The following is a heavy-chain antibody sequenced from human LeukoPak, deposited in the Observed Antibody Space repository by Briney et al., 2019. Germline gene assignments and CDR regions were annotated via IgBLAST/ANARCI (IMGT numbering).Heavy chain of an antibody. D-gene: IGHD6-13*01. CDR2: INHSGST. Sequence: SETLSLTCAVYGGSFSGYYWSWIRQPPGKGLEWIGEINHSGSTNYNPSLKSRVTISVDTSKNQFSLKLSSVTAADTAVYYCARASYFLVLFDYWGQGTLVTVSS. J-gene: IGHJ4*02. CDR1: GGSFSGYY. V-gene: IGHV4-34*01. CDR3: ARASYFLVLFDY.